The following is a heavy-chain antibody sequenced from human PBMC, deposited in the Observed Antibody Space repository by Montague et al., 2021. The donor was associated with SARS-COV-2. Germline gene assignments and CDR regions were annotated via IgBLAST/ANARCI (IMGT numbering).Heavy chain of an antibody. CDR3: ARDYSHCSGGSCVFDY. V-gene: IGHV4-4*07. Sequence: SETLSLTCTVSGGSISNYYWSWIRQPAGKGLEWIGRIYSSGSTIYNPSLKSRISMSVDTSKNQFSLKLSSVTAADTAIYYCARDYSHCSGGSCVFDYWGQGTLVTVSS. D-gene: IGHD2-15*01. CDR2: IYSSGST. J-gene: IGHJ4*02. CDR1: GGSISNYY.